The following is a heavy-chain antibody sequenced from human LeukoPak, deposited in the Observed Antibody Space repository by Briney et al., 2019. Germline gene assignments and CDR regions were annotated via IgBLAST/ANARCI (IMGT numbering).Heavy chain of an antibody. D-gene: IGHD3-10*01. CDR2: IYTSGST. CDR3: ARDEYYYGSGSPLDY. Sequence: SETLSLTCTVSGNSISSGDNYWSWIRQPAGKGLEWIGRIYTSGSTNYNPSLKSRVTISGDTSKNQFSLKLSSVTAADTAVYYCARDEYYYGSGSPLDYWGQGTLVTVSS. V-gene: IGHV4-61*02. J-gene: IGHJ4*02. CDR1: GNSISSGDNY.